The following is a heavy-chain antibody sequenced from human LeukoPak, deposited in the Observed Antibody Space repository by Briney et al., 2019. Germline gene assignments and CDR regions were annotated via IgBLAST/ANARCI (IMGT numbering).Heavy chain of an antibody. Sequence: GASVKVSCKASGYTFTGYYTHWVRQAPGQGLEWMGWINPNSGGTNYAQKFKGRVTMTRETSISTAYMELSRLRSDDTAVYYCAVDYYDSSGYLYWGQGTLVTVSS. CDR3: AVDYYDSSGYLY. CDR1: GYTFTGYY. CDR2: INPNSGGT. V-gene: IGHV1-2*02. D-gene: IGHD3-22*01. J-gene: IGHJ4*02.